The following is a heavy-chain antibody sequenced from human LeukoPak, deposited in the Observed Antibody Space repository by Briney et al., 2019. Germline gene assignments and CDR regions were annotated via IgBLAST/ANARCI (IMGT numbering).Heavy chain of an antibody. D-gene: IGHD6-19*01. CDR3: ARSSIVATIGTLGIAVAGPLDY. J-gene: IGHJ4*02. Sequence: GGSLRLSCAASGFTFSSYAMHWVRQAPGKGLEWVAVISYDGSNKYYADSVKGRFTISRDNSKNTLYLQMNSLRAEDTAVYYCARSSIVATIGTLGIAVAGPLDYWAREPWSPSPQ. CDR2: ISYDGSNK. CDR1: GFTFSSYA. V-gene: IGHV3-30*04.